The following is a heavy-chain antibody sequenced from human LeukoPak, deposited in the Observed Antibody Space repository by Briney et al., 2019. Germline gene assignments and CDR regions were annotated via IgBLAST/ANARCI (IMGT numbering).Heavy chain of an antibody. CDR3: ARFLNSYTYADY. V-gene: IGHV3-11*06. J-gene: IGHJ4*02. Sequence: DSVKGRFTIPRDKAKNSLYLQMNSLRAEDTAMYYCARFLNSYTYADYWGQGTLVTVSS. D-gene: IGHD5-18*01.